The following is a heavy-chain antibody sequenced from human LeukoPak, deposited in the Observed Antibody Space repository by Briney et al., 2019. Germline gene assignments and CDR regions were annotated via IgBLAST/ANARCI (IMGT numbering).Heavy chain of an antibody. CDR3: ATGITMVRGVQRRFDY. CDR1: GYTFTSYG. J-gene: IGHJ4*02. CDR2: ISAYNGNT. Sequence: ASVKVSCKASGYTFTSYGISWVRQAPGQGLEWMGWISAYNGNTNYAQKLQGRVTMTTDTSTSTAYMELRSLRSEDTAVYYCATGITMVRGVQRRFDYWGQGTLVTVSS. V-gene: IGHV1-18*01. D-gene: IGHD3-10*01.